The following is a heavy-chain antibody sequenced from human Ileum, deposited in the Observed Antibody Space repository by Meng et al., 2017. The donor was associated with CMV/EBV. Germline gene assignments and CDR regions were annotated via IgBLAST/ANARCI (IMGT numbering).Heavy chain of an antibody. J-gene: IGHJ5*02. CDR2: ISGSGGST. Sequence: CAASGLHFSSDAMSWVRQAPGKGLEWVSAISGSGGSTYYADYVKGRFTISRDNSKNTLYLQMNSLRAEDTAVYYCAKDYAPNWFDPWGQGTLVTVSS. CDR3: AKDYAPNWFDP. D-gene: IGHD2-2*01. V-gene: IGHV3-23*01. CDR1: GLHFSSDA.